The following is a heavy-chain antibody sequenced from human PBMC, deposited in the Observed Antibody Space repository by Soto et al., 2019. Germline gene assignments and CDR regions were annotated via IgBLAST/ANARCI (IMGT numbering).Heavy chain of an antibody. CDR2: MNPNSGNT. D-gene: IGHD1-26*01. V-gene: IGHV1-8*01. CDR3: ARELSYGGSFRD. CDR1: GYTFTSYD. J-gene: IGHJ4*02. Sequence: QVQLVQSGAEVKKPGASVKVSCKASGYTFTSYDINWVRQATGQGLEWMGWMNPNSGNTGYAQKFQGRVTMTRNTSLNTAYMELRSLRSEDTAVFYCARELSYGGSFRDWGQGTLVTVSS.